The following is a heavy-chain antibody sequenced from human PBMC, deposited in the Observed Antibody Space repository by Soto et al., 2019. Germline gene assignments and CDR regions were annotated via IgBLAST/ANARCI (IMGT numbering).Heavy chain of an antibody. CDR1: GSSIRNYY. CDR2: IYYTGST. D-gene: IGHD4-17*01. Sequence: SETLSLTCSVSGSSIRNYYWSWIRQPPGKGLEWIGNIYYTGSTNYNPSLKVRVFISVDSSRRQLSLRLNSLTAADTAVYYCTRVGGYYGDYPNFDYGGQGARVTVSS. J-gene: IGHJ4*02. CDR3: TRVGGYYGDYPNFDY. V-gene: IGHV4-59*01.